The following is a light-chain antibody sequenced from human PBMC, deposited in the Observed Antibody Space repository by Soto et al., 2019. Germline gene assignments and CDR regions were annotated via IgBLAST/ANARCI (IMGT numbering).Light chain of an antibody. J-gene: IGKJ1*01. CDR3: QQSYSTPPGAWT. CDR2: AAF. V-gene: IGKV1-39*01. Sequence: NQMTQSPSSLSASLGKKKKNNCPANQNISTYLNWYQQKPGKALKLLIYAAFSLHTGVPSRFSGSGSGTDFTLTISSLHPEDFATYYCQQSYSTPPGAWTFGQGTKVDIK. CDR1: QNISTY.